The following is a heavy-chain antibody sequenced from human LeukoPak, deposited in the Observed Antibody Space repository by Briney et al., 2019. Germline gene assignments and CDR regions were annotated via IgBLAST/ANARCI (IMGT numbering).Heavy chain of an antibody. CDR3: AIEGDTALVTGYFDL. CDR1: GGTFGSYV. V-gene: IGHV1-69*01. Sequence: SSVNVSSKASGGTFGSYVISCVRQAPGQGLEWMGWIIPIFGTAHYAQKFQGRLTITAEESTSTVYMEMSSLRSEDTVMYYCAIEGDTALVTGYFDLWGRGTLVTASA. CDR2: IIPIFGTA. J-gene: IGHJ2*01. D-gene: IGHD5-18*01.